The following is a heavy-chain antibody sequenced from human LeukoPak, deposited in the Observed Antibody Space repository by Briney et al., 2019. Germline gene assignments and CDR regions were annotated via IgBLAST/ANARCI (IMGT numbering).Heavy chain of an antibody. V-gene: IGHV4-34*01. CDR1: GGSFSGYY. Sequence: SETLSLTCAVYGGSFSGYYWSWIRQPPGKGLEWIGEINHSGSTNYNPSLKSRVTISVDTSKNQFSLKLSSVTAADTAVYYCVRSGGYCGTTTCHVEYFVLWGRGTLVTVSS. CDR2: INHSGST. D-gene: IGHD2-2*01. CDR3: VRSGGYCGTTTCHVEYFVL. J-gene: IGHJ2*01.